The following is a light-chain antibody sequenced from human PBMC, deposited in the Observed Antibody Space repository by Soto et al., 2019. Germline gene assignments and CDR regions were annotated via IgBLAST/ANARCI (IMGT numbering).Light chain of an antibody. CDR2: AAS. CDR1: QGVSVY. J-gene: IGKJ2*01. Sequence: DIQMTQSPSSLSASVGDRVTITCRPSQGVSVYLLWYQQTQGGAPKLLIYAASNLVSGVPSRFSGSGSGTNFTLTISSLHPEDFATYYWQQSYRTPHTFGQGTKLET. CDR3: QQSYRTPHT. V-gene: IGKV1-39*01.